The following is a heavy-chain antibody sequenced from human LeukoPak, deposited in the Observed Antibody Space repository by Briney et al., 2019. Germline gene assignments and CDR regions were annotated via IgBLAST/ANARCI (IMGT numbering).Heavy chain of an antibody. V-gene: IGHV1-2*02. D-gene: IGHD2-2*01. CDR1: GYTFTGYY. CDR2: INPNSGGT. Sequence: ASVKVSCKASGYTFTGYYMHWVRQAPGQGLEWMGWINPNSGGTNYAQKFQGRVTMTGDTSISTAYMELSRLRSDDTAVYYCASDRIVPAAQRFYYYMDVWGKGTTVTVSS. J-gene: IGHJ6*03. CDR3: ASDRIVPAAQRFYYYMDV.